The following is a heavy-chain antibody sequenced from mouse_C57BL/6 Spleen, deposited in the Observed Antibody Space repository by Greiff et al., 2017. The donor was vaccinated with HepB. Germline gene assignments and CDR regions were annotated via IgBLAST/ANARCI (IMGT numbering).Heavy chain of an antibody. J-gene: IGHJ4*01. CDR3: ARDGGLYDYAMDY. CDR2: ISDGGSYT. D-gene: IGHD2-12*01. CDR1: GFTFSSYA. Sequence: EVHLVESGGGLVKPGGSLKLSCAASGFTFSSYAMSWVRQTPEKRLEWVATISDGGSYTYYPDNVKGRFTISRDNAKNNLYLQMSHLKSEDTAMYYCARDGGLYDYAMDYWGQGTSVTVSS. V-gene: IGHV5-4*01.